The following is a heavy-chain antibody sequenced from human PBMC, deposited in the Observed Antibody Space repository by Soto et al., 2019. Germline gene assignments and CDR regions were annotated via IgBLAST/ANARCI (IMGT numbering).Heavy chain of an antibody. CDR3: ARGLRHYYDSSGYYPSWFDP. D-gene: IGHD3-22*01. V-gene: IGHV4-59*01. CDR1: GGTINSDY. CDR2: IYYRGNT. J-gene: IGHJ5*02. Sequence: SSETLSLTCTVSGGTINSDYWSWIRQPPGKGLEWIGYIYYRGNTNYNPSLKSRVTISIDTSKNQFSLKLSSVTAADTAVYYCARGLRHYYDSSGYYPSWFDPWGQGTLVTVSS.